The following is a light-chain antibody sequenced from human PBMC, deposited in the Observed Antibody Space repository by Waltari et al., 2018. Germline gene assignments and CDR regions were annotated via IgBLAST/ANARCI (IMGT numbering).Light chain of an antibody. CDR2: EGT. J-gene: IGLJ1*01. CDR1: NSDVGAYNY. Sequence: QSVLTQPPSATGSPGQSVTISCTGTNSDVGAYNYVSWYQQHPGKVPKLLIYEGTKRPSGVPDRVSGSKSGNTASLTVSGLQADDEAEYYCSSYAHNNHFVFGTGTKVTVL. CDR3: SSYAHNNHFV. V-gene: IGLV2-8*01.